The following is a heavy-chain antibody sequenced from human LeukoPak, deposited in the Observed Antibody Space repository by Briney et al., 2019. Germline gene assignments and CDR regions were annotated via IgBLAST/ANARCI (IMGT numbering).Heavy chain of an antibody. CDR3: ARDGGYSYGPLEYYFDY. V-gene: IGHV3-33*01. CDR1: GFTFSSYG. D-gene: IGHD5-18*01. Sequence: PGRSLRLSCAASGFTFSSYGMHWVRQGPAKGLEWGSVIWYDGSNKYYADSVKVRFTISRDNSKTTLYLQMSSLRAEDTAVYSCARDGGYSYGPLEYYFDYWGQGTLVTVSS. CDR2: IWYDGSNK. J-gene: IGHJ4*02.